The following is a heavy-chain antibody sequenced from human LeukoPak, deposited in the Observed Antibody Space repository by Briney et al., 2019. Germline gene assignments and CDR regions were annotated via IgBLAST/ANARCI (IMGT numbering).Heavy chain of an antibody. J-gene: IGHJ3*02. CDR3: ATERSYYYDSSIPRPFDI. CDR2: IIPIFGTA. CDR1: GGTFSSYA. Sequence: VASVKVSCKASGGTFSSYAISWVRQAPGQGLEWMGGIIPIFGTANYAQKFQGRVTITADESTSTAYMELSSLRSEDTAVYYCATERSYYYDSSIPRPFDIWGQGTMVTVSS. V-gene: IGHV1-69*13. D-gene: IGHD3-22*01.